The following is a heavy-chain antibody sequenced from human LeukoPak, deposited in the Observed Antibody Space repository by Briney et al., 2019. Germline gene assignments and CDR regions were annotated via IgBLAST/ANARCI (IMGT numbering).Heavy chain of an antibody. V-gene: IGHV3-11*01. Sequence: GGSLRLSCVASGFTFSDYYMSWIRQAPGKGLEWVSYISSSGSTIYYADSVKGRFTISRDNAKNSLYLQMNSLRAEDTAVYYCARPPIAAADLSPWGQGTLVTVSS. J-gene: IGHJ5*02. CDR3: ARPPIAAADLSP. D-gene: IGHD6-13*01. CDR2: ISSSGSTI. CDR1: GFTFSDYY.